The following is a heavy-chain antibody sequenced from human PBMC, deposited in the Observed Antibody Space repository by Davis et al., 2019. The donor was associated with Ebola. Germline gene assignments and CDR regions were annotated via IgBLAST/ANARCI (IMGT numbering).Heavy chain of an antibody. D-gene: IGHD6-13*01. J-gene: IGHJ5*02. CDR1: GFSFDEYG. CDR2: INWNGDIT. CDR3: TRDSYSSSWFGWFDP. V-gene: IGHV3-20*04. Sequence: PGESLRLSCAASGFSFDEYGMNWVRQVPGKGLEWVSGINWNGDITGYIDSVKGRFIISRDNAKNSLYLQMNSLRGEDTAFYYCTRDSYSSSWFGWFDPWGQGTLVTVSS.